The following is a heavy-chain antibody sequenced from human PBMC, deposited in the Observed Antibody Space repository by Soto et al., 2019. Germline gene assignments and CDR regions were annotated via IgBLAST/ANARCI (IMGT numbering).Heavy chain of an antibody. CDR2: IYPGDSDT. V-gene: IGHV5-51*01. J-gene: IGHJ6*02. CDR1: GYSFTSYW. CDR3: ARLMVVPAAMGGANYYYYYGMDV. Sequence: PGESLKISCKGSGYSFTSYWIGWVRQMPGKGLEWMGIIYPGDSDTGYSPSFQGQVTISADKSISTAYLQWSSLKASDTAMYYCARLMVVPAAMGGANYYYYYGMDVWGQGTTVTVSS. D-gene: IGHD2-2*01.